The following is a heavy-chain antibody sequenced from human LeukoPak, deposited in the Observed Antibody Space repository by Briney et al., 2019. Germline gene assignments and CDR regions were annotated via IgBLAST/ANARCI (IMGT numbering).Heavy chain of an antibody. CDR2: IIPIFGTA. Sequence: GASVKVSCKASGGTFSSYAISWVRQAPGQGLEWMGGIIPIFGTANYAQKFQGRVTITADESTSTAYMELSSLRSEDTAVYYCARAVIFGVVTQSLDYWGQGTLVTVSS. V-gene: IGHV1-69*13. D-gene: IGHD3-3*01. CDR3: ARAVIFGVVTQSLDY. J-gene: IGHJ4*02. CDR1: GGTFSSYA.